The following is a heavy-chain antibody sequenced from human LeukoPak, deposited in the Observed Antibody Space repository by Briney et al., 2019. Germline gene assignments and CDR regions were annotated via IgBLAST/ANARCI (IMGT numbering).Heavy chain of an antibody. CDR3: ARDKLGYCSGGSCYTLYYYGMDV. V-gene: IGHV3-21*01. J-gene: IGHJ6*02. CDR2: ISSSSSYI. D-gene: IGHD2-15*01. Sequence: GGSLRLSCAASGFTFSSYSMNWVRQAPGKGLEWVSSISSSSSYIYYADSVKGRFTISRDNAKNSLYLQMNSLRAEDTAVYYCARDKLGYCSGGSCYTLYYYGMDVWGQGTTVTVSS. CDR1: GFTFSSYS.